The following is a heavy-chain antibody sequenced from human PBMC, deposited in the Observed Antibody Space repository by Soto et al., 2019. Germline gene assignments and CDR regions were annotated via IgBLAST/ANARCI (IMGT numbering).Heavy chain of an antibody. CDR2: ISYDGTNQ. J-gene: IGHJ4*02. D-gene: IGHD3-9*01. CDR3: AKDLLQYFDWLPPTFFDY. CDR1: GFAFSSYG. Sequence: QVQLVESGGGVVQPGRSLRLSCAASGFAFSSYGMHWVRQAPGKGLEWVAVISYDGTNQYYSDSVKGRFTISRDNSKYTVYLQMNSLRAEDTAVYYCAKDLLQYFDWLPPTFFDYWGQGTLVTVSS. V-gene: IGHV3-30*18.